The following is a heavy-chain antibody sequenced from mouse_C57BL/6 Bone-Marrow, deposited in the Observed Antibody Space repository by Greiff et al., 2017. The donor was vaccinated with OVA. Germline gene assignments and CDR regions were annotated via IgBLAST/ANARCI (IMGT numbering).Heavy chain of an antibody. CDR1: GYSFTDYN. J-gene: IGHJ1*03. Sequence: VQLQQSGPELVKPGASVNISCKASGYSFTDYNMNWVKQSNGKSLEWIGVINPNYGTTSYNQKFKGKATLTVDQSSSTDYMQLNSLTSEDSAVYYCAFYNGSSYRYFDVWGTGTTVTVSS. D-gene: IGHD1-1*01. V-gene: IGHV1-39*01. CDR3: AFYNGSSYRYFDV. CDR2: INPNYGTT.